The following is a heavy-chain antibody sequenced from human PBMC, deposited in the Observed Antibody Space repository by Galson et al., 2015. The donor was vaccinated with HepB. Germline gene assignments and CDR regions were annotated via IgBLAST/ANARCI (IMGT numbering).Heavy chain of an antibody. CDR3: ARQKKDIVVVVAAADTYNWFDP. CDR2: TYYRSKWYN. D-gene: IGHD2-15*01. J-gene: IGHJ5*02. V-gene: IGHV6-1*01. CDR1: GDSVSSNSAA. Sequence: CAISGDSVSSNSAAWNWIRQSPSRGLEWLGRTYYRSKWYNDYAVSVKSRITINPDTSKNQFSLQLNSVTPEDTAVYYCARQKKDIVVVVAAADTYNWFDPWGQGTLVTVSS.